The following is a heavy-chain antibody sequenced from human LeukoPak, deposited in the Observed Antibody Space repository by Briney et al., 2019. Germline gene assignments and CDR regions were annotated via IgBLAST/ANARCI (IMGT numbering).Heavy chain of an antibody. D-gene: IGHD2-21*02. CDR3: ARLAQSWVATGFDP. J-gene: IGHJ5*02. Sequence: SETLSLTCTVSGGSISSGAYYWSWIRQHPGKGLEWIGYIYYSGVTYYSPSLKSRLTISLDTSKNQFSLKLSSVTAADTAVYYCARLAQSWVATGFDPWGQGTLVTVSS. CDR1: GGSISSGAYY. V-gene: IGHV4-31*03. CDR2: IYYSGVT.